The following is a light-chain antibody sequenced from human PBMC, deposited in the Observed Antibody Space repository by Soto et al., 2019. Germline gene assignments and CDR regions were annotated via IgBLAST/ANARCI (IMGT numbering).Light chain of an antibody. CDR3: SSYTSSNTYV. CDR2: DVS. CDR1: SGDIGGYDY. V-gene: IGLV2-14*03. J-gene: IGLJ1*01. Sequence: QSALTQPAPVSGSPGQSITISCTGTSGDIGGYDYVYWYQQHPGKAPKLMIYDVSNRPSGVSNRFSGSKSGTTASLTISGLQAEDEADYYCSSYTSSNTYVFGTGTKLTVL.